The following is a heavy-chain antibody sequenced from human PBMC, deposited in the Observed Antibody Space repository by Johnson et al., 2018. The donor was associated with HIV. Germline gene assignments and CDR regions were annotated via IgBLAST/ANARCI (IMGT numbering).Heavy chain of an antibody. CDR1: GFTFNDYA. J-gene: IGHJ3*02. Sequence: VQLVESGGGLVQPGRSLRLSCAASGFTFNDYAMHWVRHAPGKGLEWVSGISSSGGSTYYADSVKGRFTISRDNSKNTLHLQMNSLRAEDTAVYYCANYAGLGAVDIWGQGTMVTVSS. D-gene: IGHD4-17*01. CDR3: ANYAGLGAVDI. V-gene: IGHV3-23*04. CDR2: ISSSGGST.